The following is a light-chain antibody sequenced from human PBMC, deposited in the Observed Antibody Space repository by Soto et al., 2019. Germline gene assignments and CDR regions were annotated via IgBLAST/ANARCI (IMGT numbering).Light chain of an antibody. Sequence: DIQMIQSPSSLSASVGDRVTITCRASQSISNYLNWYQQKPGKAPKLLIYDVSTLQSGVPSRFGGSGSGTDFTLTISTLQPEDFATYYCQQSHSIPETFGQGTKVDIK. CDR3: QQSHSIPET. J-gene: IGKJ1*01. CDR2: DVS. CDR1: QSISNY. V-gene: IGKV1-39*01.